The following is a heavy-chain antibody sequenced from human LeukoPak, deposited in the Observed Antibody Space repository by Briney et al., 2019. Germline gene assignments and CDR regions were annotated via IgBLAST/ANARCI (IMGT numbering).Heavy chain of an antibody. D-gene: IGHD3-22*01. J-gene: IGHJ2*01. CDR2: ISYDGSNK. V-gene: IGHV3-30-3*01. CDR1: GFTFSSYA. CDR3: ARVGYYDSSGSGLNWYFDL. Sequence: GGSLRLSCAASGFTFSSYAMHWVRQAPGKGLEWVAVISYDGSNKYYADSVKGRFTISRDNSKNTLYLQMNSLRAEDTAVYYRARVGYYDSSGSGLNWYFDLWGRGTLVTVSS.